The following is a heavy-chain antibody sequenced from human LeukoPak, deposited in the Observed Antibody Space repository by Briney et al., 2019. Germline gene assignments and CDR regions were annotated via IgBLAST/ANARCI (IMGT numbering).Heavy chain of an antibody. D-gene: IGHD6-6*01. V-gene: IGHV3-30*04. CDR2: ISYDGSNK. CDR1: RFTFSSYA. CDR3: ARDPISSSSSIHFDY. J-gene: IGHJ4*02. Sequence: PGGSLRLSCAASRFTFSSYAMHWVRQAPGKGLEWVAVISYDGSNKYYADSVKGRFTISRDNSKNTLYLQMNSLRAEDTAVYYCARDPISSSSSIHFDYWGQGTLVTVSS.